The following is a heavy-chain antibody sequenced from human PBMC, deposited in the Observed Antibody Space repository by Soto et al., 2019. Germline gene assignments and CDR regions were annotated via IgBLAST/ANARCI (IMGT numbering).Heavy chain of an antibody. Sequence: SETLSLTCTVSGGSISSYYWSWIRQPPGKGLEWIGYIYYSGSTNYNPSLKSRATISVDTSKNQFSLKLSSVTAADTAVYYCARVDSSGYYYADTSWAFDIWGQGTMVTVSS. CDR2: IYYSGST. CDR3: ARVDSSGYYYADTSWAFDI. V-gene: IGHV4-59*01. J-gene: IGHJ3*02. CDR1: GGSISSYY. D-gene: IGHD3-22*01.